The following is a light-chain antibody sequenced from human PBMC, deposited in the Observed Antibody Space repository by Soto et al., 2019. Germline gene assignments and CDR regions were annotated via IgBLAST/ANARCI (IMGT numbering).Light chain of an antibody. J-gene: IGLJ3*02. V-gene: IGLV1-44*01. CDR2: SNN. CDR3: AAWDDSLNCWV. Sequence: QSVLTQPPSASGTPGQRVTISCSGSSTNIGSNTVNWYQQLPGTAPKLPIYSNNQRPSGVPDRFSGSKSGTSASLAISGLQSEDEADYYCAAWDDSLNCWVFGGGTKVTVL. CDR1: STNIGSNT.